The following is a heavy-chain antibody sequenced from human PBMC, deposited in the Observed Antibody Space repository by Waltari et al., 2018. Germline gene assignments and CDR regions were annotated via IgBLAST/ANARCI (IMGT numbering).Heavy chain of an antibody. D-gene: IGHD1-26*01. V-gene: IGHV4-34*01. CDR1: GGSFSGYY. CDR3: ARRVGATGWFDP. J-gene: IGHJ5*02. Sequence: QVQLQQWGAGLLKPSETLSLTCAVYGGSFSGYYWSWIRQPPGKGLEWIGEINHSGSTNYNPSLKSRVTISVDTSKNQFSLKLSSVTAADTTVYYSARRVGATGWFDPWGQGTLVTVSS. CDR2: INHSGST.